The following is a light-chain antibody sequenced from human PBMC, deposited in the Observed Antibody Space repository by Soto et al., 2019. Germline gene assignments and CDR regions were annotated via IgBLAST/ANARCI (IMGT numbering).Light chain of an antibody. J-gene: IGKJ4*01. V-gene: IGKV3-11*01. CDR2: DAY. Sequence: EIVLTQSPATLSLSPGERATLSYRTSQSVSSYLAWYQQKPGQAPRLLIYDAYNRATGIPARFSGSGSGTDFTLTISSLEPEDFAVYYCQQRSNWPPALTFGGGTKVEIK. CDR3: QQRSNWPPALT. CDR1: QSVSSY.